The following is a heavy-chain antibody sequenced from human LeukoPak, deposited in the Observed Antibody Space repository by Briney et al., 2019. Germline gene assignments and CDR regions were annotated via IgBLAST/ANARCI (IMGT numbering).Heavy chain of an antibody. CDR2: IYGDGTT. CDR1: GFTFSTYS. Sequence: GGSLRLSCAASGFTFSTYSMNWVRQAPGRGLEWVSLIYGDGTTFYTDSVKGRFTISRDNFKNTLYLQMSSLRPEDTALYYCARDRAGAQSWVALDPWGQGTLVTVSS. V-gene: IGHV3-66*02. D-gene: IGHD3-10*01. CDR3: ARDRAGAQSWVALDP. J-gene: IGHJ5*02.